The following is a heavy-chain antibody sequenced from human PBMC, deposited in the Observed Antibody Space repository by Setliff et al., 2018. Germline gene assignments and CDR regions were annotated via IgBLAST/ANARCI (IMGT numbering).Heavy chain of an antibody. Sequence: GASVKVSCKASGYTFTNYGFTWVRQAPGQGLEWMGMIITNTGKTSYPKKFQGRVTMTTDTSTSTAYMEMRSLTSDDTAVYYCARDEIRPITPDYWGQGTLVTV. V-gene: IGHV1-18*01. J-gene: IGHJ4*02. CDR1: GYTFTNYG. CDR3: ARDEIRPITPDY. D-gene: IGHD1-20*01. CDR2: IITNTGKT.